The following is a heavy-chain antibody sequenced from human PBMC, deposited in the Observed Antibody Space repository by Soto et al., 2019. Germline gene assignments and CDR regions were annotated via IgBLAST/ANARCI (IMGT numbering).Heavy chain of an antibody. V-gene: IGHV1-69*01. CDR3: ASMGNKYCSGGSCYSSLGY. CDR2: IIPIFATP. J-gene: IGHJ4*02. D-gene: IGHD2-15*01. CDR1: GDTFRTSA. Sequence: QVQLVQSGSEVKKPGSSVKVSCKASGDTFRTSAINWVRQAPGQGLEWMGGIIPIFATPYYAQKFQGRLTINADESTSTAYMELSSLRFDHSSVFYCASMGNKYCSGGSCYSSLGYWGQGTLVTVSS.